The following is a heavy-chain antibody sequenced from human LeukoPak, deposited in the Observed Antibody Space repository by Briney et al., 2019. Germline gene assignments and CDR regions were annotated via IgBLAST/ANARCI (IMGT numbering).Heavy chain of an antibody. CDR3: ARRSSSTWYFSFDY. D-gene: IGHD6-13*01. CDR1: GFTFNSYE. J-gene: IGHJ4*02. Sequence: GGSLRFSCAASGFTFNSYEMNWVRQAPGKGLEWVSYISSSGTTTYYADSVRGRFTISGDNAQNPLYLQMNSLRAEDTAVYYCARRSSSTWYFSFDYWGQGTLVTVSS. CDR2: ISSSGTTT. V-gene: IGHV3-48*03.